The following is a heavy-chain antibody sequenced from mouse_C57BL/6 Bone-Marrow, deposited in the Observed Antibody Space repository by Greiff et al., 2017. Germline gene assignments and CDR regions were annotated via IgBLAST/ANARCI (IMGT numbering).Heavy chain of an antibody. CDR1: GYTFTSYW. CDR2: IHPNSGST. J-gene: IGHJ2*01. Sequence: VKLQESGAELVKPGASVKLSCKASGYTFTSYWMHWVKQRPGQGLEWIGMIHPNSGSTNYNEKFKSKATLTVDKSSSTAYMQLSSLTSEDSAVYYCARRRIITTVVATDYWGQGTTLTVSS. D-gene: IGHD1-1*01. CDR3: ARRRIITTVVATDY. V-gene: IGHV1-64*01.